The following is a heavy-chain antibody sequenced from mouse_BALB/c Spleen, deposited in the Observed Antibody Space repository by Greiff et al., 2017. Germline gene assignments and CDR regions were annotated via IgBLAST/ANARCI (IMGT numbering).Heavy chain of an antibody. J-gene: IGHJ3*01. CDR3: ARLYDYDNFAY. CDR2: IYWDDDK. V-gene: IGHV8-12*01. D-gene: IGHD2-4*01. CDR1: GFSLSTSGMG. Sequence: ESGPGILQPSQTLSLTCSFSGFSLSTSGMGVSWIRQPSGKGLEWLAHIYWDDDKRYNPSLKSRLTISKDTSRNQVFLKITSVDTADTATYYCARLYDYDNFAYWGQGTLVTVSA.